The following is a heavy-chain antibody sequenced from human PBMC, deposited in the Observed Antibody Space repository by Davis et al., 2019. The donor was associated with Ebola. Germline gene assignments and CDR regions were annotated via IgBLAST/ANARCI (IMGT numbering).Heavy chain of an antibody. CDR1: GYTFNSYY. V-gene: IGHV1-69*13. D-gene: IGHD5-18*01. CDR3: ARESGEHTSMAKPFDY. J-gene: IGHJ4*02. Sequence: SVKVSCKASGYTFNSYYIHWVRQAPGQGLEWMGGIIPIFGTANYAQKFQGRVTITADESTSTAYMDLSSLRSEDTAVYYCARESGEHTSMAKPFDYWGQGTLVTVSS. CDR2: IIPIFGTA.